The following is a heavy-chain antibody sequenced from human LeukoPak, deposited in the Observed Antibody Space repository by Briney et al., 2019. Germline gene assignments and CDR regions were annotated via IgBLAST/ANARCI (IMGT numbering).Heavy chain of an antibody. CDR2: ISGSGGST. J-gene: IGHJ4*02. Sequence: QTGGSLRLSCAASGFTFSSYAMSWVRQAPGMGLEWVSAISGSGGSTYYADSVKGRFTISRDNSKNTLYLQMNSLRAEDTAVYYCAKISSSSCCFFDYWGQGTLVTVSS. CDR1: GFTFSSYA. V-gene: IGHV3-23*01. D-gene: IGHD6-13*01. CDR3: AKISSSSCCFFDY.